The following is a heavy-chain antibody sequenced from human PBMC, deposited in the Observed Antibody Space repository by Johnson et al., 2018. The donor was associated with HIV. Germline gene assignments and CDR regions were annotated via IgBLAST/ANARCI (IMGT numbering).Heavy chain of an antibody. CDR2: IGTAGDT. D-gene: IGHD6-13*01. Sequence: VQLVESGGGLVQPGGSLRLSCAASGFTFSSYDMHWVRQATGKGLEWVSAIGTAGDTYYPGSVKGRFTISRENAKNSLYLQMNSMRAGDTAVYYWARGQRSSLYPVNAFDIWGQGTMVTVSS. J-gene: IGHJ3*02. CDR3: ARGQRSSLYPVNAFDI. CDR1: GFTFSSYD. V-gene: IGHV3-13*01.